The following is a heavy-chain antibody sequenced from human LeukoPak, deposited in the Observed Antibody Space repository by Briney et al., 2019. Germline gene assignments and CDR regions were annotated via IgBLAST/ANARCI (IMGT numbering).Heavy chain of an antibody. J-gene: IGHJ5*02. Sequence: SETLSLTCTVSGGSISSGGYYWSWIRQHPGKGLEWIGYIYYSGSTYSNPSVKSRATISVDTSKNQFSLKLSSVTAADTAVYYCARVGYCSGGSCYTRFRFDPWGQGTLVTVSS. CDR2: IYYSGST. CDR1: GGSISSGGYY. V-gene: IGHV4-31*03. CDR3: ARVGYCSGGSCYTRFRFDP. D-gene: IGHD2-15*01.